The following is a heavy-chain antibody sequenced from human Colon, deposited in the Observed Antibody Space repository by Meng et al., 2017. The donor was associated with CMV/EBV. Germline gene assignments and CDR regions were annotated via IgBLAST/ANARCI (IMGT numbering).Heavy chain of an antibody. Sequence: ASVKVSCKASGYDFSNYGISWVRQAPGQGLEWMGWITATDTNSAQKFQGRVTMTIDTSMTTAYMELRNLMPDDTAVYYCARDVASFYGMDVWGQGTTVTVSS. CDR2: ITATDT. CDR1: GYDFSNYG. V-gene: IGHV1-18*01. CDR3: ARDVASFYGMDV. J-gene: IGHJ6*02. D-gene: IGHD6-6*01.